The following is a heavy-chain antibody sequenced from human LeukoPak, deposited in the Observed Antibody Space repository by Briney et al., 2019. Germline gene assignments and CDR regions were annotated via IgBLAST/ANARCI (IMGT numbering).Heavy chain of an antibody. J-gene: IGHJ4*02. D-gene: IGHD2-2*01. CDR1: GFTFSSYA. Sequence: GGSLRLSCAASGFTFSSYAMHWVRQAPGKGLEWVAVKSYDGSNKYYADSVKGRFTISRDNSKNTLYLQMNSLRAEDTAVYYCARDAKLCSSTSCIDYWGQGTLVTVSS. V-gene: IGHV3-30*04. CDR3: ARDAKLCSSTSCIDY. CDR2: KSYDGSNK.